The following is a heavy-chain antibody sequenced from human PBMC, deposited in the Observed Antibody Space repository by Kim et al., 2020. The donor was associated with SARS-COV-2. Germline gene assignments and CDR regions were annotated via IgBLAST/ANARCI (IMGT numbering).Heavy chain of an antibody. CDR2: INSDGSTT. V-gene: IGHV3-74*01. D-gene: IGHD1-7*01. CDR1: GFTFRSYW. J-gene: IGHJ4*02. CDR3: ARDRDVNYERGQFDY. Sequence: GGSLRLSCAASGFTFRSYWMHWVRQAPGKGLVWVSRINSDGSTTSYADSVKGRFTTSRDNAKNTLDLQMNSLRAEDTAVYYCARDRDVNYERGQFDYWGQASLLAVSS.